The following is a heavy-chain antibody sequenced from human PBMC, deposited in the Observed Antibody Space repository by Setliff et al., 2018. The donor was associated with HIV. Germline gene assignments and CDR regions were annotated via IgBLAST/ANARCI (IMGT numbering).Heavy chain of an antibody. CDR1: GFTFSSYS. V-gene: IGHV3-21*01. CDR2: ISSSSSYI. D-gene: IGHD3-3*02. J-gene: IGHJ6*02. Sequence: PGGSLRLSCAASGFTFSSYSMNWVRQAPGKGLEWVSSISSSSSYIYYADSVTGRFTISRDDAKNSLYLQMDSLRVEDTTVYYCTRKLAPGHGMDVWGQGTTVTVSS. CDR3: TRKLAPGHGMDV.